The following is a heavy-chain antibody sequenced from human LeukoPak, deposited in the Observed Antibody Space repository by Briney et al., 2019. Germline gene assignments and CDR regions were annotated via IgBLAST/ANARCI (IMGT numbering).Heavy chain of an antibody. CDR2: ISYDGSNK. CDR3: AKDCGIAAAGSSWFDP. CDR1: GFSFGRYG. J-gene: IGHJ5*02. Sequence: PGRSLRLSCAVSGFSFGRYGMHWVRQAPGKGLEWVAVISYDGSNKYYADSVKGRFTISRDNSKNTLYLQMNSLRAEDTAVYYCAKDCGIAAAGSSWFDPWGQGTLVTVSS. V-gene: IGHV3-33*05. D-gene: IGHD6-13*01.